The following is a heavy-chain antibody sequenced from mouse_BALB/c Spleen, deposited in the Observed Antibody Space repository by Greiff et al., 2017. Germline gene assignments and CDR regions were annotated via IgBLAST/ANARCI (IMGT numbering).Heavy chain of an antibody. CDR3: ARDEGSYYFDY. CDR1: GFTFTDYY. CDR2: IRNKANGYTT. V-gene: IGHV7-3*02. Sequence: DVQLVESGGGLVQPGGSLRLSCATSGFTFTDYYMSWVRQPPGKALEWLGFIRNKANGYTTEYSASVKGRFTISRDNSQSILYLQMNTLRAEDSATYYCARDEGSYYFDYWGQGTTLTVSS. J-gene: IGHJ2*01.